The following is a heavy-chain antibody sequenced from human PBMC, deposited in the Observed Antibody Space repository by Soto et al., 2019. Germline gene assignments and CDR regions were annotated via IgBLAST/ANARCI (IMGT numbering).Heavy chain of an antibody. CDR3: AKATATSGGAFEI. Sequence: PGSSLGLSCAVSGFICSSYDMSWVLQAPGKGLEWVSTILVGGSTHYEDSVKGRFTISRDTSKNTVYLQMNSLTAGDTAFYYRAKATATSGGAFEIYGQGTMVTVSS. CDR1: GFICSSYD. V-gene: IGHV3-23*01. J-gene: IGHJ3*02. CDR2: ILVGGST. D-gene: IGHD1-1*01.